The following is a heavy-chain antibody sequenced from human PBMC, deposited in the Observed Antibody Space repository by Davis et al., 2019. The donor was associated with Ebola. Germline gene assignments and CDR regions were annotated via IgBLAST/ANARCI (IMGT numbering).Heavy chain of an antibody. CDR1: GYTFTSYG. J-gene: IGHJ4*02. CDR2: ISAYNGDT. Sequence: ASVKVSCKASGYTFTSYGITWVRQAPGQGLEWMGWISAYNGDTSYAQKFQGRVTMTTDTSTSTAYMELRSLKSDDTAVYYCARDYTDDTGYYYAYWGQGTLVTVSS. CDR3: ARDYTDDTGYYYAY. V-gene: IGHV1-18*01. D-gene: IGHD3-22*01.